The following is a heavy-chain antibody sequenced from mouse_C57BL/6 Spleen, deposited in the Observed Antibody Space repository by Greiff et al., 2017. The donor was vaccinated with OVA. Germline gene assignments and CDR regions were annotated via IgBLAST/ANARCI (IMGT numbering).Heavy chain of an antibody. CDR3: ARSQAAVAY. Sequence: VQRVESGADFVKPGGSLKLSCAASGFTFTSYCMPWVRQTPGKGLEWVGTISSGGSYTYYPDSVKGRFTISRDKAKNTRYLQMSSLKSEDAALYYCARSQAAVAYWGQGTPVTVSA. J-gene: IGHJ3*01. D-gene: IGHD3-2*02. CDR1: GFTFTSYC. V-gene: IGHV5-6*01. CDR2: ISSGGSYT.